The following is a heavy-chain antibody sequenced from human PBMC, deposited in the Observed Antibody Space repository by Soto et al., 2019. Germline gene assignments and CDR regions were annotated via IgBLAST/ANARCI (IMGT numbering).Heavy chain of an antibody. CDR3: ASNALSGISWFDY. J-gene: IGHJ5*01. V-gene: IGHV3-11*01. CDR1: GFTFSDSY. D-gene: IGHD3-10*01. Sequence: QVQLVESGGGLVKPGGSLRLSCAASGFTFSDSYMSWIRQAPGKGLEWVSYISSSGSTIDYADTVKGRFTISRDNAKNSLYRQMNSLRAEDTAVYYCASNALSGISWFDYWGQGTLVTVSS. CDR2: ISSSGSTI.